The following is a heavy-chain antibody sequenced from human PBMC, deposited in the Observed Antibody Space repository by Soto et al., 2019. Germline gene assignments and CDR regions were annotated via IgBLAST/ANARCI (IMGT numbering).Heavy chain of an antibody. CDR3: AREGGDEWIDYYYYGMDV. D-gene: IGHD2-21*02. Sequence: QVQLVESGGGVVQPGTSLTRSCAASGFDFSNFVMHWVRQAPGKGLECVAVIWHDASHEYYGDSVQGRFTISRDNSKHLLYMQMNSLRAEDTAVYYCAREGGDEWIDYYYYGMDVWGHGTKVTVSS. J-gene: IGHJ6*02. V-gene: IGHV3-33*01. CDR1: GFDFSNFV. CDR2: IWHDASHE.